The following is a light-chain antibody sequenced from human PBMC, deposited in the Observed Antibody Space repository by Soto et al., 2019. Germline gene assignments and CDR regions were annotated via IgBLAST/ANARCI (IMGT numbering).Light chain of an antibody. CDR3: ISYSSSSTPWV. CDR1: TSDVGGHNY. Sequence: QSVLTQPASVSGSPGQSITISCTGTTSDVGGHNYVSWYQQYPDKAPKLMVYEVINRPSGVSNRFSGSKSGNTASLTISGLQAEDEAVYYCISYSSSSTPWVFGGGTKLTVL. V-gene: IGLV2-14*01. CDR2: EVI. J-gene: IGLJ3*02.